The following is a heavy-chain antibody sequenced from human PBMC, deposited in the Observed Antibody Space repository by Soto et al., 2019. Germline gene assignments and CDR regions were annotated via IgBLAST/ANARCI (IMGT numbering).Heavy chain of an antibody. Sequence: PGGSLRLSCAASGFTFSSYAMSWVRQAPGKGLEWVSAISGSGGSTYYADSVKGRFTISRDNSKNTLYLQMNSLRAEDTAVYYCAKDLRFIGFLEWYLGGYFDYWGQGTLVTVSS. D-gene: IGHD3-3*01. J-gene: IGHJ4*02. CDR2: ISGSGGST. CDR3: AKDLRFIGFLEWYLGGYFDY. V-gene: IGHV3-23*01. CDR1: GFTFSSYA.